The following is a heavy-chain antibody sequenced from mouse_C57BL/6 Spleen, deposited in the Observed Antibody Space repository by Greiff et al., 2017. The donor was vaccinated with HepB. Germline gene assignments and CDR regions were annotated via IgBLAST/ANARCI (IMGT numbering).Heavy chain of an antibody. V-gene: IGHV1-7*01. CDR1: GYTFTSYW. CDR2: INPSSGYT. D-gene: IGHD3-2*02. J-gene: IGHJ3*01. CDR3: TTAQAKGFAY. Sequence: QVQLKQSGAELAKPGASVKLSCKASGYTFTSYWMHWVKQRPGQGLEWIGYINPSSGYTKYNQKFKDKATLTADKSSSTAYMQLSSLTSEDTAVYYCTTAQAKGFAYWGQGTLVTVSA.